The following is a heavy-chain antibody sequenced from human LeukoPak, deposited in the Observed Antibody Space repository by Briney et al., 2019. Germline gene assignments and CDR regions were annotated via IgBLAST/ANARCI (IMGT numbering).Heavy chain of an antibody. D-gene: IGHD2-15*01. CDR3: ARVYCSGGNCYHFDY. V-gene: IGHV4-4*07. CDR2: IYSSGTT. CDR1: GGSISNHY. J-gene: IGHJ4*02. Sequence: SETLSLTCTVSGGSISNHYCSWIRQPAGKGLEWIGRIYSSGTTDYNPSLKSRVVMSVDTSKNQVSLKLSAVTAADTAVYYRARVYCSGGNCYHFDYWGQGTLVTVSS.